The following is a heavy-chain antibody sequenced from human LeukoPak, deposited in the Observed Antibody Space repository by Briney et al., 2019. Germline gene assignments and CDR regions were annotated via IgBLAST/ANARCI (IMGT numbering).Heavy chain of an antibody. CDR1: GYTFTGYY. Sequence: ASVKVSCKASGYTFTGYYMHWVRQAPGQGLEWMGWINPNSGGTNYAQKFQGRVTMTRDTSISTAYMELSRLRSDDTAVYYGARDWAAAGGIVGATRGGYWGQGTLVTVSS. CDR3: ARDWAAAGGIVGATRGGY. D-gene: IGHD1-26*01. J-gene: IGHJ4*02. CDR2: INPNSGGT. V-gene: IGHV1-2*02.